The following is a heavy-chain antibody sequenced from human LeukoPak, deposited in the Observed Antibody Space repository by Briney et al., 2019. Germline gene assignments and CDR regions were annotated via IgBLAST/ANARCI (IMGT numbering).Heavy chain of an antibody. J-gene: IGHJ5*02. CDR3: ARGPPPYYDILTGYYKSDNWFDP. D-gene: IGHD3-9*01. V-gene: IGHV1-8*01. CDR1: GYTFTSYD. Sequence: GASVKVSCKASGYTFTSYDINWVRQATGQGLEWMGWMNPNSGNTGYAQKFQGRVTMTRNTSISTAYMELSSLRSEDTAVYYCARGPPPYYDILTGYYKSDNWFDPWGRGTLVTVSS. CDR2: MNPNSGNT.